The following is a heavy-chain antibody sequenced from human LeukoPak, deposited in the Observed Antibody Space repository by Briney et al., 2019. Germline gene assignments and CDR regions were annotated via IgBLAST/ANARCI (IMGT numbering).Heavy chain of an antibody. V-gene: IGHV1-2*02. CDR2: INPNSGGT. CDR1: RYTFSDYY. D-gene: IGHD5-24*01. CDR3: ARDVEMATIGNAFDI. J-gene: IGHJ3*02. Sequence: GASVKVSCKASRYTFSDYYMHWVRQAPGQGLEWMGWINPNSGGTNYAQKFQGRVTLTRDTSITTAYMELSRLRPDDTAVYYCARDVEMATIGNAFDIWGQGTMVTVSS.